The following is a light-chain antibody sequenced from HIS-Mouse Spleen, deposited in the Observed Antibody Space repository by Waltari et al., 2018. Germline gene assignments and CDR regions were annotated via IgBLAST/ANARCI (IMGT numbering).Light chain of an antibody. V-gene: IGKV3-11*01. CDR1: QSVSSY. Sequence: EIVLTQSPATLSLSPGERATLSCRASQSVSSYLAWYQRKPGKAPRLLIYDASNRATGIPARFSGSGSGTDFTLTISSLEPEDFAVYYCQQRSNWPRSITFGQGTRLEIK. CDR3: QQRSNWPRSIT. J-gene: IGKJ5*01. CDR2: DAS.